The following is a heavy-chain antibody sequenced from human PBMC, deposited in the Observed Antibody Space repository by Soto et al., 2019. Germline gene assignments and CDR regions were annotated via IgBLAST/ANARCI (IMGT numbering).Heavy chain of an antibody. Sequence: SETLSLTCSVSGGSISSSSYFGGWIRQPPGKGLEWIGSIYYSGSTYYNPSLKSRVTVSVDTSKNQFSLKLSSVTAADTAVYYCARGMTTVTTFDYWGQGTLVTVSS. CDR3: ARGMTTVTTFDY. V-gene: IGHV4-39*07. CDR1: GGSISSSSYF. CDR2: IYYSGST. J-gene: IGHJ4*02. D-gene: IGHD4-4*01.